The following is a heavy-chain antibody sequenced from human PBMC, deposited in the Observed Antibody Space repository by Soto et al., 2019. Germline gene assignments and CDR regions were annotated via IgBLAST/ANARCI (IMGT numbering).Heavy chain of an antibody. J-gene: IGHJ5*02. Sequence: QVQLQQWGAGLLKPSETLSLTCAVYGGSFSGYYWSWIRQPPGKGLEWIGEINHSGSTNYNPSLKSRVTISVDTSKNQFSLKLSSVTAADTAVYYCARGKSPLDTAMASVGWFDPWGQGTLVTVSS. CDR2: INHSGST. V-gene: IGHV4-34*01. CDR1: GGSFSGYY. CDR3: ARGKSPLDTAMASVGWFDP. D-gene: IGHD5-18*01.